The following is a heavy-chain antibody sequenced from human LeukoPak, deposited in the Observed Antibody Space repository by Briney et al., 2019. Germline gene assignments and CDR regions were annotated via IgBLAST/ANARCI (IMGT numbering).Heavy chain of an antibody. Sequence: PSETLSLTCTVSGDSIIGNYWSWIRQPPGKTLEWIGYIYNTVDTTYNPPLESRLTMSLDMSNKQFSLRLTSVTAADTAVYYCARRRYYDSTGYNPTFYFDYWGQGILVTVSS. CDR2: IYNTVDT. V-gene: IGHV4-59*01. CDR3: ARRRYYDSTGYNPTFYFDY. J-gene: IGHJ4*02. D-gene: IGHD3-22*01. CDR1: GDSIIGNY.